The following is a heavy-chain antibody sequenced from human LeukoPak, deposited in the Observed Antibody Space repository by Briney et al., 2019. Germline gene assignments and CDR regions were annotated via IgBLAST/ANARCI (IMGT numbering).Heavy chain of an antibody. D-gene: IGHD3-22*01. CDR2: ITSSSSTI. CDR3: ARVDWMIGAFDI. J-gene: IGHJ3*02. V-gene: IGHV3-48*02. CDR1: GFSFSTYS. Sequence: GGSLRLSCAASGFSFSTYSMNWVRQAPGKGLEWVSYITSSSSTIYYADSVRGRFTISRDNAKNSLYLQMNSLRDEDTAVYYCARVDWMIGAFDIWGQGTMVTVSS.